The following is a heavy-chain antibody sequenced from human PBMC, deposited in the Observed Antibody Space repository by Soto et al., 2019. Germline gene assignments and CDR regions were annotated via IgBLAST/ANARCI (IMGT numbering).Heavy chain of an antibody. CDR1: GFTFSSYE. Sequence: GGSLRLSCAAPGFTFSSYEMNWVRQAPGKGLEWVSYINSDGSTIYYADSVKGRFTISRDNAKNSLYLQMNSLRAEDTAVYYCTRDARSYSGSIRHLDYWGQGTLVTVSS. CDR2: INSDGSTI. J-gene: IGHJ4*02. V-gene: IGHV3-48*03. D-gene: IGHD1-26*01. CDR3: TRDARSYSGSIRHLDY.